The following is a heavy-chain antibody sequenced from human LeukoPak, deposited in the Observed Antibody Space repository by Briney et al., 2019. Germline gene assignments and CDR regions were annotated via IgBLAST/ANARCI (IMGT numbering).Heavy chain of an antibody. CDR1: GFTFSSYA. V-gene: IGHV3-9*01. D-gene: IGHD3-9*01. CDR3: AKGFGYDILTGYALFDY. CDR2: ISWNSGSI. J-gene: IGHJ4*02. Sequence: GGSLRLSCAASGFTFSSYAMSWVRQAPGKGLEWVSGISWNSGSIGYADSVKGRFTISRDNAKNSLYLQMNSLRAEDTALYYCAKGFGYDILTGYALFDYWGQGTLVTVSS.